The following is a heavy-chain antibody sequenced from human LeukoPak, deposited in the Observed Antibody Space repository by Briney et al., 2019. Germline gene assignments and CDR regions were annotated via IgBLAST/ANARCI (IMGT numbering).Heavy chain of an antibody. J-gene: IGHJ4*02. CDR1: GFTFNNYA. D-gene: IGHD3-22*01. Sequence: GGSLRLSCTASGFTFNNYAMTWVRQAPGKGLEWVAAITGSGAYTNYADSVKGRFTISRDNSKNTINLQMPSLRAEDTAIYYCAKRSSTSSGFFDFWGRGTLVTVSS. CDR2: ITGSGAYT. CDR3: AKRSSTSSGFFDF. V-gene: IGHV3-23*01.